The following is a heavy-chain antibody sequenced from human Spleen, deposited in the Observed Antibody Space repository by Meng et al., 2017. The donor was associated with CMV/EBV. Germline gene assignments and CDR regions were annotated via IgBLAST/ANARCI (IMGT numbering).Heavy chain of an antibody. CDR2: ISGGSIST. Sequence: GGSLRLSCAASGFTFSKYAMSWVRQVPGKGLEWFSAISGGSISTYYADSVKGRFTISRDNAKNSLYLQMNSLRAEDTAVYYCAGAGVGTYDYWGQGTLVTVSS. D-gene: IGHD2-15*01. CDR1: GFTFSKYA. V-gene: IGHV3-23*01. J-gene: IGHJ4*02. CDR3: AGAGVGTYDY.